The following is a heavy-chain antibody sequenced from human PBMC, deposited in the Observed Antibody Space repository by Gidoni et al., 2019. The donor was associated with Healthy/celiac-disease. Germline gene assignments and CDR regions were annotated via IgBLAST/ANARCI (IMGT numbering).Heavy chain of an antibody. V-gene: IGHV3-11*01. J-gene: IGHJ5*02. Sequence: QVQLVESGGGLVKPGGSLRLSCSASGFPFSDYYMSWIRQAPGKGLGWVSYISSSGSTIYYADSMKGRFTISRDNAKNSLYLQMNSLRAEDTAVYYCARDSEYSSSWYRGWFDPWGQGTLVTVSS. CDR2: ISSSGSTI. CDR1: GFPFSDYY. CDR3: ARDSEYSSSWYRGWFDP. D-gene: IGHD6-13*01.